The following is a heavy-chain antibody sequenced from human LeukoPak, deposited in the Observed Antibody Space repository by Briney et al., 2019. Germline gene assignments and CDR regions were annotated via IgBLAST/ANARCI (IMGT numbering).Heavy chain of an antibody. CDR2: ISSSTTSI. CDR3: ARETYDSGLDV. D-gene: IGHD3-22*01. J-gene: IGHJ4*02. Sequence: PGGSLRLSCAASGFTFTTYFLSWVRQAPGKGLEWVSSISSSTTSIYYADSVKGRFTVSRDNANNSLYLQMTSLRAEDTAVYYCARETYDSGLDVWGQGPLVTVSS. CDR1: GFTFTTYF. V-gene: IGHV3-21*01.